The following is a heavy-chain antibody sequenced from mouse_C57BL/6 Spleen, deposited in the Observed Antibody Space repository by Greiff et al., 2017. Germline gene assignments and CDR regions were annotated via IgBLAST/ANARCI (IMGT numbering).Heavy chain of an antibody. CDR2: INPYNGDT. V-gene: IGHV1-20*01. J-gene: IGHJ2*01. D-gene: IGHD1-1*01. Sequence: EVKLVESGPELVKPGDSVKISCKASGYSFTGYFMNWVMQSHGKSLEWIGRINPYNGDTFYNQKFKGKATLTVDKSSSTAHMELRSLTSEDSAVYYCAREANYYGSFDYWGQGTTLTVSS. CDR1: GYSFTGYF. CDR3: AREANYYGSFDY.